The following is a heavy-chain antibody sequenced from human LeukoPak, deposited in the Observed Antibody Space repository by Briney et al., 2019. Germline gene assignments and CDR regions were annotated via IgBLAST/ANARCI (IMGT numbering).Heavy chain of an antibody. CDR3: ARGVRGIVGATSPGY. CDR1: GYTFTSYD. J-gene: IGHJ4*02. CDR2: MNPNSGNT. V-gene: IGHV1-8*01. Sequence: ASVKVSCKASGYTFTSYDINWVRQATGQGLEWMGWMNPNSGNTGYAQKFQGRVTMTRNTSISTAYTELSSLRSEDTAVYYCARGVRGIVGATSPGYWGQGTLVTVSS. D-gene: IGHD1-26*01.